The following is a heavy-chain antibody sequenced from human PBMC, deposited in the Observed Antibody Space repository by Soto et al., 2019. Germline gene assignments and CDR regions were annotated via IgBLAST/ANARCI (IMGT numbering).Heavy chain of an antibody. J-gene: IGHJ4*02. Sequence: EVQLVESGGAIVQPGGSVRLSCATSGFTFSSYPIHWVRQAPGKGPVWVSRITEDGSGTTYADSVKGRFTVTRDNAKNTMYLQMSGLGAEDTAVYHCVRGTNGWRGMDYWGQGTLVTVSS. V-gene: IGHV3-74*01. CDR2: ITEDGSGT. D-gene: IGHD2-8*01. CDR3: VRGTNGWRGMDY. CDR1: GFTFSSYP.